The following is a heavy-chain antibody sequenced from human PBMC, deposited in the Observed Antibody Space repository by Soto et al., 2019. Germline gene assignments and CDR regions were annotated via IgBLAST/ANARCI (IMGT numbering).Heavy chain of an antibody. CDR3: ARDHSRLRFLEWLLYGGPDY. Sequence: GGSLRLSCAASGFTFSSYAMHWVRQAPGKGLEWVAVISYDGSNKYYADSVKGRFTISRDNSKNTLYLQMNSLRAEDTAVYYCARDHSRLRFLEWLLYGGPDYWGQGTLVTVPS. V-gene: IGHV3-30-3*01. D-gene: IGHD3-3*01. J-gene: IGHJ4*02. CDR2: ISYDGSNK. CDR1: GFTFSSYA.